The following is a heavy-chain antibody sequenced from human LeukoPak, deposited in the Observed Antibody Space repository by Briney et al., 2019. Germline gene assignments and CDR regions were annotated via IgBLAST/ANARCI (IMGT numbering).Heavy chain of an antibody. CDR1: GLTFSTYW. CDR2: INSDETIT. Sequence: PGGSLRLSCEASGLTFSTYWMHWVRQVPGEGLEWVSHINSDETITTYADSVKGRFTISRDNSKNTLYLQMNSLRAEDTAVYYCARRAGAYSHPYDYWGQGTLVTVSS. J-gene: IGHJ4*02. D-gene: IGHD4/OR15-4a*01. V-gene: IGHV3-74*01. CDR3: ARRAGAYSHPYDY.